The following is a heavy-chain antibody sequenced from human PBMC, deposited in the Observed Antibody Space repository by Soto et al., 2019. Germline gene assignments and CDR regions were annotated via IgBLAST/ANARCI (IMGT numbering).Heavy chain of an antibody. CDR3: ARDRAYYDSTGLYFDY. J-gene: IGHJ4*02. CDR1: GDSISDYY. Sequence: SETLSLTCTVSGDSISDYYRSWIRQPPGKGLEWIGYIYYSGNNNYNPSLKSRVTISEDTSKNQFSLKLSSVTAADTAVYYCARDRAYYDSTGLYFDYWGQGTLVTVS. V-gene: IGHV4-59*01. D-gene: IGHD3-22*01. CDR2: IYYSGNN.